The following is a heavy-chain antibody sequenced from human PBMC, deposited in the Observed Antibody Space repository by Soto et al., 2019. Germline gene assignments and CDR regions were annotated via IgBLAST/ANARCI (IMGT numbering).Heavy chain of an antibody. V-gene: IGHV4-39*01. CDR3: GKVLVGATGHTDSDS. Sequence: SETLSLTCTVSGGSIYRSGYYWGWIRQPPGRGLEWIGNIDYNGVTYSNPSLRSRVTISRDTSKNQFSLKLTSVTAADTALYYCGKVLVGATGHTDSDSWGPGTLVTVSS. CDR1: GGSIYRSGYY. J-gene: IGHJ4*02. CDR2: IDYNGVT. D-gene: IGHD2-15*01.